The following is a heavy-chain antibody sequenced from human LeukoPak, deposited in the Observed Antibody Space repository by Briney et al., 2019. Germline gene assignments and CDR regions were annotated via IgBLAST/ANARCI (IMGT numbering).Heavy chain of an antibody. CDR1: GYTFTSYG. J-gene: IGHJ4*02. CDR3: ARYDYSNYSLDY. Sequence: ASVKVSCKASGYTFTSYGISWVRLAPGQGLEWMGWISAYNGNTNYAQKLQGRVTMTTDTSTSTAYMELRSLRSDDTAVYYCARYDYSNYSLDYWGQGTLVTVSS. D-gene: IGHD4-11*01. V-gene: IGHV1-18*01. CDR2: ISAYNGNT.